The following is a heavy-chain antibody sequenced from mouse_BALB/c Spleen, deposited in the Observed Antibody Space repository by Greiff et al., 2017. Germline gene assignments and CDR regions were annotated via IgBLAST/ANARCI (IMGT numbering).Heavy chain of an antibody. CDR1: GYSITSDYA. Sequence: EVKVIESGPGLVKPSQSLSLTCTVTGYSITSDYAWNWIRQFPGNKLEWMGYISYSGSTSYNPSLKSRISITRDTFKNQFFLQLNSVTTEDTATYYCARSGDYYDYDGKWTNAMDDWGQGTSVTVSS. CDR2: ISYSGST. CDR3: ARSGDYYDYDGKWTNAMDD. V-gene: IGHV3-2*02. J-gene: IGHJ4*01. D-gene: IGHD2-4*01.